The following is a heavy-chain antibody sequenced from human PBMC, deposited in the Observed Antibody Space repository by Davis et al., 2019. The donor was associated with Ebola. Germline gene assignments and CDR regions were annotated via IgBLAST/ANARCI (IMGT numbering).Heavy chain of an antibody. J-gene: IGHJ4*02. V-gene: IGHV3-48*04. CDR1: GFTFNNAW. CDR2: ISSSSNTI. D-gene: IGHD4-17*01. CDR3: ARTLTVTTSYFDY. Sequence: GGSLRLSCAASGFTFNNAWMSWVRQAPGKGLEWVSYISSSSNTIYYADSVKGRFTISRDNAKNSLFLQMNSLRAEDTAVYYCARTLTVTTSYFDYWGQGTLVTVSS.